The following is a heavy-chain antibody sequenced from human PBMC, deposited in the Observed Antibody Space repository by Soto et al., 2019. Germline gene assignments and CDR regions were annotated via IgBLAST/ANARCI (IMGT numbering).Heavy chain of an antibody. CDR1: GYTFTRSG. CDR3: ARDDSGFSGSHYIDYFNY. D-gene: IGHD1-26*01. V-gene: IGHV1-18*01. Sequence: GASVKVSCKASGYTFTRSGISWVRQAPGQGLEWMGWISGGNGNTYYSQNFQGRVTFTTDTSTSTAYMQLSSLTSDDTAVYYCARDDSGFSGSHYIDYFNYWGQGALVTVSS. J-gene: IGHJ4*02. CDR2: ISGGNGNT.